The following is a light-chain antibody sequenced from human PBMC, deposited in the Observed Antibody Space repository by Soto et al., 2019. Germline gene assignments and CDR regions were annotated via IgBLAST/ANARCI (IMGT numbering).Light chain of an antibody. CDR3: SSYTSSSTHVV. J-gene: IGLJ2*01. V-gene: IGLV2-14*01. CDR1: SSDVGGYNY. Sequence: QSVLTQPASVSGSPGQSITISCTGTSSDVGGYNYVPWYQQHPGKAPKLMIYEVSNRPSGVSIRFSGSKSGNTASLTISGLPDEDEADYYCSSYTSSSTHVVFGGGTKLTVL. CDR2: EVS.